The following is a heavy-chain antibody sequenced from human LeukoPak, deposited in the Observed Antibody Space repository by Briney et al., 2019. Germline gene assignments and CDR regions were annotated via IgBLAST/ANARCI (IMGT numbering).Heavy chain of an antibody. CDR1: GGTFSSYA. CDR2: VIPIFGTA. Sequence: SVKVSYKASGGTFSSYAISWVRQAPGQGLEWMGGVIPIFGTANYAQKFQGRVTITTDESTGTAYMELSSLRSEDTAVYYCAREKGYYYDSSGYPRPDAFDIWGQGTMVTVSS. D-gene: IGHD3-22*01. V-gene: IGHV1-69*05. J-gene: IGHJ3*02. CDR3: AREKGYYYDSSGYPRPDAFDI.